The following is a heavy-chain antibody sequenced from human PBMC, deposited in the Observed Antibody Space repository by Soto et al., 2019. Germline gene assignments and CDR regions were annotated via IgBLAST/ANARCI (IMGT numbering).Heavy chain of an antibody. D-gene: IGHD3-16*02. CDR1: GGSISSGGYS. Sequence: LSLTGAVSGGSISSGGYSWSWIRQPPGKGLEWIGYIYHSGSTYYNPSLNIRVTISVDRSKNQFSLKLSSVTAADTAVYYRARAGLRRYYFDYWGQATLVTVSS. CDR3: ARAGLRRYYFDY. V-gene: IGHV4-30-2*01. CDR2: IYHSGST. J-gene: IGHJ4*02.